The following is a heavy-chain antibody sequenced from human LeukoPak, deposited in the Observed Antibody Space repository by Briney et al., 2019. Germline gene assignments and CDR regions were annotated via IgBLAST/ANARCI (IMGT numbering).Heavy chain of an antibody. CDR1: GHSISNTYY. CDR3: ARYSSGNYFDH. D-gene: IGHD1-26*01. V-gene: IGHV4-38-2*01. CDR2: TYNSGST. J-gene: IGHJ4*02. Sequence: SETLSLTCAVSGHSISNTYYWGCLRPPPGKELGWIGSTYNSGSTYYNPSLKSRVTISGDTSKNQFYLQLHCLTAEDTAGYYCARYSSGNYFDHWGQGTLVTVSS.